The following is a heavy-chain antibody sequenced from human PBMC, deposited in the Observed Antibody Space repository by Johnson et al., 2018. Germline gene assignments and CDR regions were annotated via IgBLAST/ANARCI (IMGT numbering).Heavy chain of an antibody. CDR1: GFTFSTYA. V-gene: IGHV3-72*01. CDR3: AKDKAFDI. CDR2: TRTKANSSTT. Sequence: VQLQESGGGLVQPGGSLRLSCAASGFTFSTYAMSWVRQAPGKGLEWVGRTRTKANSSTTAYAASLRARFYISRDDSRDSLNLQMNSLRAEDTAVYYCAKDKAFDIWGQGTMVTVSS. J-gene: IGHJ3*02.